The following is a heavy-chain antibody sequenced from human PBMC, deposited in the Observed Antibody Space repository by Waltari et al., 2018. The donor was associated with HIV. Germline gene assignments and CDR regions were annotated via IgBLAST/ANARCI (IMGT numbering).Heavy chain of an antibody. CDR3: SRDTFGEYDF. CDR2: INIDGRTI. V-gene: IGHV3-74*01. D-gene: IGHD3-3*01. CDR1: GFSVTNYW. J-gene: IGHJ4*02. Sequence: EVQLVQSGGGLLKPGGPLRLSCAASGFSVTNYWMHWVRQSPGKGLVWVSRINIDGRTIDYADSVKGRFTISRDSAKNTLSLQMNSLREEDTAVYYCSRDTFGEYDFWGQGALVTVSS.